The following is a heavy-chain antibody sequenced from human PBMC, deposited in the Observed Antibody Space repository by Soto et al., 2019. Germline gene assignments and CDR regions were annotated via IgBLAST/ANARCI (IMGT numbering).Heavy chain of an antibody. D-gene: IGHD6-6*01. CDR2: ISSSSSTI. J-gene: IGHJ6*02. CDR1: GFTFSSYA. Sequence: GGSLRLSCAASGFTFSSYAMSWVRQAPGKGLEWVSYISSSSSTIYYADSVKGRFTISRDNAKNSLYLQTNSLRDEDTAVYYCARPEYSSSSYGMDVWGQGTTVTVSS. CDR3: ARPEYSSSSYGMDV. V-gene: IGHV3-48*02.